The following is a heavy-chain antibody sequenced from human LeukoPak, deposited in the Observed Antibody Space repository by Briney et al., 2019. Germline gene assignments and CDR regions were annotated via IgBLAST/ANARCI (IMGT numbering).Heavy chain of an antibody. Sequence: ASVKVSCKASGYTFTGYYMHWVRQAPGQGLEWMGRINPNSGGTNYAQKSQGRVTMTRDTSISTAYMELSRLRSDDTAVYYCARIGSGSYYHNWFDPWSQGTLVTVSS. CDR1: GYTFTGYY. J-gene: IGHJ5*02. CDR2: INPNSGGT. V-gene: IGHV1-2*06. CDR3: ARIGSGSYYHNWFDP. D-gene: IGHD3-10*01.